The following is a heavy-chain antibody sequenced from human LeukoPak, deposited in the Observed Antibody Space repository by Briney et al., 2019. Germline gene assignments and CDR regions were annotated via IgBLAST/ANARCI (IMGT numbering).Heavy chain of an antibody. Sequence: SETLSLTCAVYGGSFSGYYWSWIRQPPGKGLEWIGEINHSGSTNYNPSLKSRVTISVDTSKNQFSLKLSSVTAADTAVYYCARVGWFGELLWGGWFDPWGQGALVTVSS. J-gene: IGHJ5*02. CDR2: INHSGST. CDR1: GGSFSGYY. D-gene: IGHD3-10*01. V-gene: IGHV4-34*01. CDR3: ARVGWFGELLWGGWFDP.